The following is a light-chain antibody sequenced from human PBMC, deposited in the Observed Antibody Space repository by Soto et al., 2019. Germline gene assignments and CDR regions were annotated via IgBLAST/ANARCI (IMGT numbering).Light chain of an antibody. V-gene: IGLV1-40*01. CDR3: QSYDSSLTAHV. CDR2: GNN. CDR1: SANIVAGYN. J-gene: IGLJ1*01. Sequence: QSVLTQPPSVSGAPGQRVTISCTGSSANIVAGYNVHWYQQLPGTDPKLLIYGNNNRPSGVPDRFSGSKSGTSASLAITGLQAEDEADYYCQSYDSSLTAHVFGTGTKLTVL.